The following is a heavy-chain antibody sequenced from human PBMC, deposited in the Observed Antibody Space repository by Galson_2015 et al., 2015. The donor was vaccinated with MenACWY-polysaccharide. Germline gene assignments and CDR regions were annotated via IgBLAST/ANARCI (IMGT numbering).Heavy chain of an antibody. Sequence: SLRLSCAASGFTFSDHDMDWVRQAPGQGLEWVARVRDKPHSYNTEYAGSVKARFTVSRDDSKDSLYLQMNSLKIYDTAVYYCNRGLNGNYCPLGFGSWGQGSLVTVSS. J-gene: IGHJ5*01. D-gene: IGHD1-26*01. CDR1: GFTFSDHD. CDR3: NRGLNGNYCPLGFGS. V-gene: IGHV3-72*01. CDR2: VRDKPHSYNT.